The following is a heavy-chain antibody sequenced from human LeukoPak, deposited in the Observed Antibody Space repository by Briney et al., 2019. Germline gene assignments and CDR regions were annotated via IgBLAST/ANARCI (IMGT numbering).Heavy chain of an antibody. CDR2: IDWDGDK. CDR3: ARILTTVTHDAFDI. J-gene: IGHJ3*02. CDR1: GFSLSTSGMC. D-gene: IGHD4-17*01. Sequence: SGPALVKSTQTLTLTCTFSGFSLSTSGMCVSWIRQPPGKALEWLARIDWDGDKYYSTSLKTRLTISKDTSKNQVVLTMTNMDPVDTATYYCARILTTVTHDAFDIWGQGTMVTVSS. V-gene: IGHV2-70*11.